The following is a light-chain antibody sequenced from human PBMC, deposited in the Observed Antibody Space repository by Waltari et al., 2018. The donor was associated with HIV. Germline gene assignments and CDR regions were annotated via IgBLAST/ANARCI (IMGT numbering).Light chain of an antibody. V-gene: IGKV3-20*01. CDR3: QQYGTSPPT. CDR1: QSVSRNY. Sequence: EIVLTQSPGTLSLSPGKRATLSCTASQSVSRNYFAWYQQKPGQAPRLVIYGASSRATGIPARFSGSGSGTDFTLTISRLEPEDFAVYYCQQYGTSPPTFGQGTKVEVK. CDR2: GAS. J-gene: IGKJ1*01.